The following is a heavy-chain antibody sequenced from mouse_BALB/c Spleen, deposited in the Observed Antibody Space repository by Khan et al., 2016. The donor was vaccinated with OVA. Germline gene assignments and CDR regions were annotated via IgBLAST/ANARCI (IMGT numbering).Heavy chain of an antibody. CDR2: VSTGGHYT. J-gene: IGHJ3*01. Sequence: EVELVESGGDVVKPGGSLKLSCAASGFTFSTYGMSWVRQTPDKRREGVATVSTGGHYTYYPDTVRGRFTISRDNAKNTRYLQMSSLKSEDTAMFYCARLAYYYDSEGFAYWGQGTLVTVSA. D-gene: IGHD1-1*01. CDR1: GFTFSTYG. V-gene: IGHV5-6*01. CDR3: ARLAYYYDSEGFAY.